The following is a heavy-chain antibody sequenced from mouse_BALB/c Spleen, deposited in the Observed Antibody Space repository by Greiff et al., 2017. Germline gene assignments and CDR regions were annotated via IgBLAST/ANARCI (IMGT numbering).Heavy chain of an antibody. J-gene: IGHJ2*01. Sequence: DVHLVESGGGLVQPGGSLKLSCAASGFTFSSYGMSWVRQTPDKRLELVATINSNGGSTYYPDSVKGRFTISRDNAKNTLYLQMSSLKSEDTAMYYCARARAPYYFDYWGQGTTLTVSS. V-gene: IGHV5-6-3*01. CDR2: INSNGGST. D-gene: IGHD3-1*01. CDR1: GFTFSSYG. CDR3: ARARAPYYFDY.